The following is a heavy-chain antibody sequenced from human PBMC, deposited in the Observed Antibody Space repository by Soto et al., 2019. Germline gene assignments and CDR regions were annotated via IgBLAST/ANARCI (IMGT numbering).Heavy chain of an antibody. CDR3: ARHHIKRVLRYFDWPPGIKNYYYYGMDV. Sequence: SETLSLTCTVSGGSISSSSYYWGWIRQPPGKGLEWIGSIYYSGSTYYNPSLKSRVTISVDTSKNQFSLKLSSVTAADTAVYYCARHHIKRVLRYFDWPPGIKNYYYYGMDVWGQGTTVTVS. V-gene: IGHV4-39*01. CDR2: IYYSGST. D-gene: IGHD3-9*01. J-gene: IGHJ6*02. CDR1: GGSISSSSYY.